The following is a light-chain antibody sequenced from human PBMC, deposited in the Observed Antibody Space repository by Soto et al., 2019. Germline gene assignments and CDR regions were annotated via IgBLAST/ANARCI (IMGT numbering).Light chain of an antibody. CDR3: CSYAGSSTFV. CDR2: EGS. J-gene: IGLJ1*01. CDR1: SSDLGSYNL. V-gene: IGLV2-23*01. Sequence: QSALTQPASVSGSPGQSITLSCTGTSSDLGSYNLVSLYQQHPGKAPKLMIYEGSKRPSGVSYRFSGSKSGNTASLTISGLQTEDEADYYCCSYAGSSTFVFGTGTKSPS.